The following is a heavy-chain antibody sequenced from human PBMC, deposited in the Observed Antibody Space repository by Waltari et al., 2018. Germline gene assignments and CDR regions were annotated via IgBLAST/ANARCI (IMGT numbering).Heavy chain of an antibody. CDR1: GFTFSNYN. CDR3: AKDLGIEVAGLFYYDS. D-gene: IGHD6-19*01. V-gene: IGHV3-21*01. J-gene: IGHJ4*02. Sequence: EVQLVESGGGLVKPGGSLRLSCAASGFTFSNYNITWVRQAPGKGLEWVSSISSTSDFINYADSVKGRFTISRDNAKNSLFLQMNSLRVEDTAVYYCAKDLGIEVAGLFYYDSWGQGTLVTVSS. CDR2: ISSTSDFI.